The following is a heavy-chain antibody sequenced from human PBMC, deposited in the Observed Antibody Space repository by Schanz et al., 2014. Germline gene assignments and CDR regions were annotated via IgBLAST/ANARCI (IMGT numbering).Heavy chain of an antibody. CDR2: IRPDNGHT. J-gene: IGHJ2*01. CDR1: GYTFTDYG. Sequence: QVQLVQSGAEVKKPGASVKVSCKASGYTFTDYGLSWVRQAPGQGLEWLGWIRPDNGHTTYSQKVRDRVIFTTDTAASTAYMELRSLRADDTAHYYCVRVPSRDVAFDLWGRGTLVTVSS. D-gene: IGHD3-16*01. V-gene: IGHV1-18*01. CDR3: VRVPSRDVAFDL.